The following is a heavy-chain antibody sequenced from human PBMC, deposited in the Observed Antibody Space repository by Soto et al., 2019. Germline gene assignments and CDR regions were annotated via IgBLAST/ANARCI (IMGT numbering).Heavy chain of an antibody. CDR2: ISAYNGNT. CDR1: GYTFSNYG. CDR3: ARGGRTNYYYGFDV. J-gene: IGHJ6*02. D-gene: IGHD2-15*01. Sequence: QVQLVQSGAEVKKPGASVKVSCKASGYTFSNYGITWVRQAPGQGLEWMGWISAYNGNTNYAQKVQARVTMTTDTSTSTAYMELRRLRSDASAVYYCARGGRTNYYYGFDVWGQGTTVTVSS. V-gene: IGHV1-18*01.